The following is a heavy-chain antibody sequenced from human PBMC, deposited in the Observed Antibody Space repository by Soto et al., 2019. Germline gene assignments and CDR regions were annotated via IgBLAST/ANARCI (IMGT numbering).Heavy chain of an antibody. Sequence: SETLSLTYAVSGYSISSGYYWGWIRTPPGNGLEWIGCLYHSGSTYYNPSLKSRVTMSVDTSKNQFSLKLSSVTEADTAVYYCARVRGCDFWSGPDTYGMDVWGQGTTVT. J-gene: IGHJ6*01. CDR1: GYSISSGYY. CDR2: LYHSGST. CDR3: ARVRGCDFWSGPDTYGMDV. D-gene: IGHD3-3*01. V-gene: IGHV4-38-2*01.